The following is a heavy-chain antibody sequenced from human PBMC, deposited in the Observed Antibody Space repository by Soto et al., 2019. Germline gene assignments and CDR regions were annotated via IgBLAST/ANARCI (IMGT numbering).Heavy chain of an antibody. V-gene: IGHV3-21*01. CDR1: GFTFSSYS. Sequence: GGSLRLSCAASGFTFSSYSMNWVRQAPGKGLEWVSSISSSSNYIYYADSVKGRFTISRDNAKNSLYLQMNSLRAEDTAVYYCARDVSGGQRQQPDAFDIWGQGTMVTVSS. CDR3: ARDVSGGQRQQPDAFDI. J-gene: IGHJ3*02. D-gene: IGHD6-13*01. CDR2: ISSSSNYI.